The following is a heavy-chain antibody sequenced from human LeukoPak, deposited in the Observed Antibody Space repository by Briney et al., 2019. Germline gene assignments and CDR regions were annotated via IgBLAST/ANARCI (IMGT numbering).Heavy chain of an antibody. V-gene: IGHV3-20*04. CDR2: INWNGDST. D-gene: IGHD2-2*01. J-gene: IGHJ6*03. CDR3: ARYQLLDFYFYYTDV. CDR1: GFSFDEYA. Sequence: PGGSLRLSCAASGFSFDEYAMSWARQAPGKGLEWVSGINWNGDSTVYADSVKGRFIISRDNAKNSLYLQMNSLRAEDTALYYCARYQLLDFYFYYTDVWGKGATVTVSS.